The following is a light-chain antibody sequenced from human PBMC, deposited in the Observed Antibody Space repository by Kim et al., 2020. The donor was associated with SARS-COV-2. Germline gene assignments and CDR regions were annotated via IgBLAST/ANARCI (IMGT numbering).Light chain of an antibody. CDR3: QQYHTFPYT. V-gene: IGKV1-5*03. Sequence: DIQMTQSPSTLSASVGDRVTITCRASQTISDWLAWYQQKPGKAPQLLLYKASRLQSGVPSRFSGRGSGTEFTLTITSLQPDDFSTYFCQQYHTFPYTFGQGTKLEIK. CDR2: KAS. J-gene: IGKJ2*01. CDR1: QTISDW.